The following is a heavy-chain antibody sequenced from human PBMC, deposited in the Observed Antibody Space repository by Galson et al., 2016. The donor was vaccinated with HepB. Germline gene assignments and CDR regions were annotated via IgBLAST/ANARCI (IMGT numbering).Heavy chain of an antibody. J-gene: IGHJ4*02. Sequence: SLRLSCAASGFSFITYSLNWVRQTPGKGLHWVSSISSDSRYKFYADSLTGRFTISRDNAKNSLYLQVNSLRAEDTGVYYCARSGWTGNFDYWGQGTLVTVSS. CDR3: ARSGWTGNFDY. D-gene: IGHD3/OR15-3a*01. CDR2: ISSDSRYK. CDR1: GFSFITYS. V-gene: IGHV3-21*01.